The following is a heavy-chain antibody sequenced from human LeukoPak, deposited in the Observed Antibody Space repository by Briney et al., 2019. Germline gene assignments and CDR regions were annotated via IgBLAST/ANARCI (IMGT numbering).Heavy chain of an antibody. CDR1: GGTFSSYA. CDR3: ATYVDTAMVVDAFDI. Sequence: ASVKASCKASGGTFSSYAISWVRQAPGQGLEWMGRIIPIFGTANYAQKFQGRVTITTDESTSTAYMELGSLRSEDTAVYYCATYVDTAMVVDAFDIWGQGTMVTVSS. D-gene: IGHD5-18*01. J-gene: IGHJ3*02. V-gene: IGHV1-69*05. CDR2: IIPIFGTA.